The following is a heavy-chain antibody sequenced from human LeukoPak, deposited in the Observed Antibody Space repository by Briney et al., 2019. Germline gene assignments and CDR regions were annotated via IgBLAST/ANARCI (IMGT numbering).Heavy chain of an antibody. J-gene: IGHJ5*02. CDR2: IYTSGST. CDR1: GGSISSGSYY. Sequence: PSQTLSHTCTVSGGSISSGSYYWSWIRQPAGKGLEWIGRIYTSGSTNYNPSLKSRVTISVDTSKNQFSLKLSSVTAADTAVYYCARGGPSYYYDSSGYPDKWFDPWGQGTLVTVSS. D-gene: IGHD3-22*01. V-gene: IGHV4-61*02. CDR3: ARGGPSYYYDSSGYPDKWFDP.